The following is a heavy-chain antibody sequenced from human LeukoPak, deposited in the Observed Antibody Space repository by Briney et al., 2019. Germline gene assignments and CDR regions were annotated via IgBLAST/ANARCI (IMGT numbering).Heavy chain of an antibody. Sequence: VASVKVSCKASGYTFTSYGIGWVRQAPGQGLEWMGWISAYNGNTNYAQKLQGRVTMTTDTSTSTAYMELRSLRSDDTAVYYCARAVVGATPGGYWGQGTLVTVSS. CDR1: GYTFTSYG. V-gene: IGHV1-18*01. J-gene: IGHJ4*02. CDR3: ARAVVGATPGGY. D-gene: IGHD1-26*01. CDR2: ISAYNGNT.